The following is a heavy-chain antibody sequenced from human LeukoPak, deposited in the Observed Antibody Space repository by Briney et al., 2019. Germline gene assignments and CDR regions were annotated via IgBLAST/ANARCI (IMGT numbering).Heavy chain of an antibody. D-gene: IGHD1-1*01. V-gene: IGHV1-8*01. CDR3: ARILGFQLLP. Sequence: GASVKVSCKASGYTFTSYDFNWVRQATGQGLEWMGWMNPDSGNTGYAQKFQGRVAMTRNTSINTAYMELSSLRSEDTAVYYCARILGFQLLPWGQGTLVTVSS. J-gene: IGHJ5*02. CDR1: GYTFTSYD. CDR2: MNPDSGNT.